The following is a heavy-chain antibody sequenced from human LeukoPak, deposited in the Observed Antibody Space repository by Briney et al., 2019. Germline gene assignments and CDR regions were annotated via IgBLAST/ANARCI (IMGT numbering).Heavy chain of an antibody. D-gene: IGHD4-17*01. J-gene: IGHJ4*02. Sequence: SYISSSGSTIYYADSVKGRFTISRDNAKNSLYLQMNSLRAEDTAVYYCASRQKGLRRPFDYWGQGTLVTVSS. V-gene: IGHV3-48*03. CDR2: ISSSGSTI. CDR3: ASRQKGLRRPFDY.